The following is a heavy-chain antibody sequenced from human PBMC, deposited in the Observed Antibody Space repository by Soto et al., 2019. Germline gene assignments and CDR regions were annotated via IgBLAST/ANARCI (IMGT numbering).Heavy chain of an antibody. CDR2: ISYDGSNK. D-gene: IGHD5-18*01. Sequence: QVQLVESGGGVVQPGRSLRLSCAASGFTFSSYAMHWVRQAPGKGLEWVAVISYDGSNKYYADSVKGRFTISRDNSKNTLYRQMNSLRAEDTAVYYCARSPRGYSYGYGDWFDPWGQGTLVTVSS. CDR1: GFTFSSYA. V-gene: IGHV3-30-3*01. CDR3: ARSPRGYSYGYGDWFDP. J-gene: IGHJ5*02.